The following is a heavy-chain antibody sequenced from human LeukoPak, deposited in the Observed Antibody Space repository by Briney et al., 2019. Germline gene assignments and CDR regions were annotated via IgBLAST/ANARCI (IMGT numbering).Heavy chain of an antibody. J-gene: IGHJ4*02. V-gene: IGHV3-30-3*01. Sequence: PGRSLRLSCAASGFAFSSYALHWVRQAPGQGLQWVASISYDGNNKYYADSVRGRFTISRDSAKNTLYLQMNSLSTEDTAMYYCARSIVVVTYLAYWGQGTLVTAST. CDR3: ARSIVVVTYLAY. D-gene: IGHD2-21*02. CDR1: GFAFSSYA. CDR2: ISYDGNNK.